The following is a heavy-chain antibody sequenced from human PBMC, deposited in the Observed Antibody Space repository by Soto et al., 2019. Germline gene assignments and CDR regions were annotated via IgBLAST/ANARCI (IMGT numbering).Heavy chain of an antibody. CDR3: AKRAYGSDFDY. CDR2: ISGSGGST. D-gene: IGHD3-10*01. J-gene: IGHJ4*02. V-gene: IGHV3-23*01. Sequence: GGSLRLCCAASGFTFSSYAMNWVRQAPGKGLEWVSVISGSGGSTYYADSVKGRFTISRDNSKNTLYLQMNSLRAEDTAVYYCAKRAYGSDFDYWGQGTLVTVSS. CDR1: GFTFSSYA.